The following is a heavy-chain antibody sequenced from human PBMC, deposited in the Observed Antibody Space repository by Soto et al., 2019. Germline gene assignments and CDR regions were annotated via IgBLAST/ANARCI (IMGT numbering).Heavy chain of an antibody. J-gene: IGHJ5*02. CDR2: IVPMFGTA. CDR3: ARDGDPQSAFWSGPLGGGRFDP. CDR1: GGTFGNSA. V-gene: IGHV1-69*05. Sequence: QVQLVQSGAEVKKPGSSVNVSCKTSGGTFGNSAVTWVRQAPGQGLEWLGGIVPMFGTANYAQKFQGRVTITPDASTITAYMELNSLKTDDTAVYYCARDGDPQSAFWSGPLGGGRFDPWGQGTLVTVSS. D-gene: IGHD3-3*01.